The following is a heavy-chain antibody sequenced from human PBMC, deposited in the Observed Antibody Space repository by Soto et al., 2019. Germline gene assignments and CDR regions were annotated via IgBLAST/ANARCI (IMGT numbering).Heavy chain of an antibody. CDR3: ARGGYCSSTSCYKAKAYYYDSSSYYQFDY. D-gene: IGHD2-2*02. J-gene: IGHJ4*02. CDR2: IYYSGST. V-gene: IGHV4-59*01. Sequence: TLSLTCTVSGGSISSYYWSWIRQPPGKGLEWIGYIYYSGSTNYNPSLKSRVTISVDTSKNQFSLKLSSVTAADTAVYYCARGGYCSSTSCYKAKAYYYDSSSYYQFDYWGQGTLVTVSS. CDR1: GGSISSYY.